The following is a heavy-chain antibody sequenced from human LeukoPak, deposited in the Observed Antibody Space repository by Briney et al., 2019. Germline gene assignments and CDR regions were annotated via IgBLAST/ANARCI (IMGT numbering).Heavy chain of an antibody. D-gene: IGHD1-7*01. CDR2: INPSGGST. V-gene: IGHV1-46*01. J-gene: IGHJ4*02. CDR3: AREGELELAFDY. Sequence: ASVKVSCKASGYTFTSYYMHWVRQAPGQGLEWMGIINPSGGSTSYAQKFQGRVTMTRDTSISTAYMELSRLRSDDTAVYYCAREGELELAFDYWGQGTLVTVSS. CDR1: GYTFTSYY.